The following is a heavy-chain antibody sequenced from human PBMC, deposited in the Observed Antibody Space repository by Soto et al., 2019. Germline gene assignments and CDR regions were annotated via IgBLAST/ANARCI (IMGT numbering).Heavy chain of an antibody. Sequence: GGSLRLSCAASGFTFRSYAMTWVRQAPGKGLEWVSTVSSSGETTNYADSVKGRFTISRDNSKNTLYLQMNNLRAEDTALYYCANLPATPVADYWGQGTLVTVS. CDR3: ANLPATPVADY. CDR1: GFTFRSYA. CDR2: VSSSGETT. J-gene: IGHJ4*02. D-gene: IGHD2-2*01. V-gene: IGHV3-23*01.